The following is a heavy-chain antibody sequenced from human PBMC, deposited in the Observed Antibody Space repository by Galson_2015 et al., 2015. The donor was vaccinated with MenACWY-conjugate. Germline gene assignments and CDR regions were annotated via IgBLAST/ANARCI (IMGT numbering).Heavy chain of an antibody. CDR1: GGSISSSSYY. J-gene: IGHJ3*02. V-gene: IGHV4-39*01. CDR3: ARHDRTAPARSGAFDI. D-gene: IGHD2-2*01. CDR2: IYYSGST. Sequence: SETLSLTCTVSGGSISSSSYYWDWIRQPPGRGLEWIGTIYYSGSTYYNSSLKSRVTISVDTSQNQFSLNLSSVTAADTAMYYCARHDRTAPARSGAFDIWGRGTMATVSS.